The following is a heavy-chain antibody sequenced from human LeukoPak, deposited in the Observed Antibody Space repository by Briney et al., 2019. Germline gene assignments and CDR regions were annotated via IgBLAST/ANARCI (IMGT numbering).Heavy chain of an antibody. J-gene: IGHJ6*02. CDR2: INPNSGGT. CDR3: ARDAGVGYYYYGMDV. D-gene: IGHD2-8*01. V-gene: IGHV1-2*02. Sequence: ASVKVSCKASGYTFTGYYMHWVRQAPGQGLEWMGWINPNSGGTNYAQKFQGRVTMTRDTSISTAYMELGRLRSDDTAVYYCARDAGVGYYYYGMDVWGQGTTVTVSS. CDR1: GYTFTGYY.